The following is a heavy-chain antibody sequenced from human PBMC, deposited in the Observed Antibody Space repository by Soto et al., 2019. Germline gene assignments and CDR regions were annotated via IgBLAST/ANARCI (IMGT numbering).Heavy chain of an antibody. Sequence: XETLSLPCTVSTDSSSFTHSYWGWIRQPPGKGLQWIGSSSYNGGTFYNPSLKGRVVISFDTSKKQSSLQVTSVTAADTAVYFCARHRIEVVWRGFDFWGQGSPVTVPS. CDR2: SSYNGGT. D-gene: IGHD3-10*01. CDR3: ARHRIEVVWRGFDF. CDR1: TDSSSFTHSY. J-gene: IGHJ4*01. V-gene: IGHV4-39*01.